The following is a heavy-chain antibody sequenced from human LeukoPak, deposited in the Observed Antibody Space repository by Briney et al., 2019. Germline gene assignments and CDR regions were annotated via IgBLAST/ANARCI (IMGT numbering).Heavy chain of an antibody. Sequence: GASVKVSCKVSGYTLTELSMHWVRQAPGKGLEWMGGFDPKDGETIYAQKFQGRVTMTEDTSTDTAYMELSSLRSEDTAVYYCATVAVAAPEFDYWGQGTLVTVSS. CDR3: ATVAVAAPEFDY. CDR1: GYTLTELS. D-gene: IGHD2-15*01. V-gene: IGHV1-24*01. J-gene: IGHJ4*02. CDR2: FDPKDGET.